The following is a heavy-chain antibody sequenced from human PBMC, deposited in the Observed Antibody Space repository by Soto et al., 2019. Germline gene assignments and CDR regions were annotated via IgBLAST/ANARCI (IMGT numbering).Heavy chain of an antibody. Sequence: SVKVSCKASGGTFSSYAISWVRQAPGQGLEWMGGIIPIFGTANYAQKFQGRVTITADESTSTAYMELSSLRSEDTAVYYCAMVTSGKYYYYYYGMDVWGQGTTVTVS. CDR2: IIPIFGTA. V-gene: IGHV1-69*13. CDR1: GGTFSSYA. J-gene: IGHJ6*02. CDR3: AMVTSGKYYYYYYGMDV. D-gene: IGHD5-18*01.